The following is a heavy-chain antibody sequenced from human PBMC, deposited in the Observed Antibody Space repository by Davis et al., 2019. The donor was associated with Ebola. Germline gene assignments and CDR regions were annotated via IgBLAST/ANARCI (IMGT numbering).Heavy chain of an antibody. CDR3: ARAGEKRNGMDV. CDR2: INSDGSSI. V-gene: IGHV3-74*01. J-gene: IGHJ6*02. Sequence: GEFLKISCAAFGFTFTNYWMHWVRQAPGKGLVWVSRINSDGSSINYADSVKGRFTISRDNAKNTLYLQMNSLRAEDTAVYYCARAGEKRNGMDVWGQGTTVTVSS. CDR1: GFTFTNYW. D-gene: IGHD3-16*01.